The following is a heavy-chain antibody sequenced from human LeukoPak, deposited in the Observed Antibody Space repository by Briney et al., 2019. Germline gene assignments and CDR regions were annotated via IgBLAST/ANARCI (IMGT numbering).Heavy chain of an antibody. CDR2: IYYSGST. Sequence: PSETLSLTCTVSGGSISSHYWSWIRQPPGKGLEWVGYIYYSGSTNYNPSLKSRVTISVDTSKNQFSLKLSSVTAADTAVYYCAREGYYYDSSGYWRDYYFDYWGQGTLVTVSS. V-gene: IGHV4-59*11. J-gene: IGHJ4*02. D-gene: IGHD3-22*01. CDR3: AREGYYYDSSGYWRDYYFDY. CDR1: GGSISSHY.